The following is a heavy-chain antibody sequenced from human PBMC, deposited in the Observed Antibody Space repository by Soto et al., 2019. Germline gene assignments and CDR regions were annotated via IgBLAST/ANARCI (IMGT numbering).Heavy chain of an antibody. Sequence: ASVKVSCKTSGYTFNTYGINWVRQAPGQGLGLMGWISAYDGKTTYAEKFQGRVTLTTDTSTSTAYMELRGLRSDDTAIYYCARDPHEFWTSYWFDPWGQGTPVTVSS. CDR3: ARDPHEFWTSYWFDP. D-gene: IGHD3-3*01. CDR2: ISAYDGKT. J-gene: IGHJ5*02. CDR1: GYTFNTYG. V-gene: IGHV1-18*01.